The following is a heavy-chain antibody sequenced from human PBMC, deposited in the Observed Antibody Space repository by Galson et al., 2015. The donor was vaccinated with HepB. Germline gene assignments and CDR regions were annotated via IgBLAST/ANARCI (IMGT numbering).Heavy chain of an antibody. CDR3: ARDNVETSTTPEWDY. V-gene: IGHV1-2*02. D-gene: IGHD1-1*01. J-gene: IGHJ4*02. CDR2: MNPNGGGT. Sequence: SVKVSCKASGYTFTGYYMHWVRQAPGQGLEWMGWMNPNGGGTTYAQNFQGRISMTRDTSISTAYMELSRLRSDDTAVYYCARDNVETSTTPEWDYWGQGTLVTVSS. CDR1: GYTFTGYY.